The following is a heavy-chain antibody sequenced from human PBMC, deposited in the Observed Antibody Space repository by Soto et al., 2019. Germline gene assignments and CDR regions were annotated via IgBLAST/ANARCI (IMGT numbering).Heavy chain of an antibody. V-gene: IGHV3-30*18. Sequence: QVQLVESGGGVVQPGRSLRLSCAASGFTFSSYGMHWVRQAPGKGLEWVAVISYDGSNKYYADSVKGRFTISRDNSKNTLYLQMNSLRAEDTAVYYCAKDRAYIVATGTDYWGQGTLVTVSS. J-gene: IGHJ4*02. CDR3: AKDRAYIVATGTDY. CDR2: ISYDGSNK. CDR1: GFTFSSYG. D-gene: IGHD5-12*01.